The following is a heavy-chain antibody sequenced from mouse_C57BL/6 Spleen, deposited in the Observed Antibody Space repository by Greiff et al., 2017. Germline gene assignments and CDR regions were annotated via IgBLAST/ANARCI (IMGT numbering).Heavy chain of an antibody. J-gene: IGHJ4*01. CDR2: INPSNGGT. CDR1: GYTFTSYW. V-gene: IGHV1-53*01. Sequence: VQLQQPGTELVKPGASVKLSCKASGYTFTSYWMHWVKQRPGQGLEWIGNINPSNGGTNYNEKFKSKATLPVDKSSSTAYMQLSSLTSEDSAVYYCARPLTTVVPYYAMDYWGQGTSVTVSS. CDR3: ARPLTTVVPYYAMDY. D-gene: IGHD1-1*01.